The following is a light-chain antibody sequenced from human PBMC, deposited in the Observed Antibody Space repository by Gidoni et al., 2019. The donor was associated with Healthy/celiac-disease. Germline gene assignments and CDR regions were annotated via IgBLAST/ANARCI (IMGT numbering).Light chain of an antibody. CDR3: QQSYSTHRT. J-gene: IGKJ1*01. V-gene: IGKV1-39*01. CDR1: QSISSY. CDR2: AAS. Sequence: IQMTQSPSSLSASVGDRVTITCRASQSISSYLNWYQQKPGKAPKLLIYAASSLQSGVPSRFSGSGSGTEFTLTISSLQPEDFATYYCQQSYSTHRTFGQGTKVEIK.